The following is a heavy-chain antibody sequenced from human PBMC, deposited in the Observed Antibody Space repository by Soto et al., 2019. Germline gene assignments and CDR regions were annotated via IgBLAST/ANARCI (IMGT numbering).Heavy chain of an antibody. D-gene: IGHD6-13*01. J-gene: IGHJ6*02. Sequence: QVQLVQSGAEAKKPGSSVKVSCKTSGGTFSSYAISWVRQAPGQGLEWMGGIVPLFRTTNYAQKFQGRVTITADTSTYTVYMALSGLRSGDTAVYYCARGGYSSTWSNLLDRSGLDVWGQGTTFTVSS. CDR3: ARGGYSSTWSNLLDRSGLDV. CDR1: GGTFSSYA. V-gene: IGHV1-69*06. CDR2: IVPLFRTT.